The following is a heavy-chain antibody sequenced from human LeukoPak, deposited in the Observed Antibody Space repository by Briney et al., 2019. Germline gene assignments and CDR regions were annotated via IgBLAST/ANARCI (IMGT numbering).Heavy chain of an antibody. D-gene: IGHD2-15*01. J-gene: IGHJ4*02. V-gene: IGHV5-51*01. CDR1: GYSFTSYW. CDR3: ARFVGACSGGSCYSDY. CDR2: IYPGDSDT. Sequence: GESLKISCKASGYSFTSYWIGWVRQMPGKGLEWMGIIYPGDSDTRYSPSFQGQVTISAGKSINTAYLQWNSLKASDTAMYYCARFVGACSGGSCYSDYWGQGTLVTVSS.